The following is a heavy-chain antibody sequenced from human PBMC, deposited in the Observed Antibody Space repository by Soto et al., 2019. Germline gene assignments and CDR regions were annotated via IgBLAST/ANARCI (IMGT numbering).Heavy chain of an antibody. CDR2: INPASGST. V-gene: IGHV1-46*01. CDR1: GYTFTHYY. J-gene: IGHJ4*02. CDR3: ARDLAAGDH. D-gene: IGHD6-13*01. Sequence: QVQLVQSGAEVKKPGASVKVSCRTSGYTFTHYYIHSVRQAPGQGLEWLAIINPASGSTNYAQDFQGRVTLTMDTSTTTVYMELSGLRAEDTATFYCARDLAAGDHWGQGTLVTVSS.